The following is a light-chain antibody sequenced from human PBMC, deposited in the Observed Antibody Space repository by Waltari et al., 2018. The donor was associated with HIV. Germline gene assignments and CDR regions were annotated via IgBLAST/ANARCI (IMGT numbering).Light chain of an antibody. CDR1: TSDVGGSHF. V-gene: IGLV2-14*01. Sequence: QSALTQPASVSGSPGQSITISCTGTTSDVGGSHFVSWYQQHPGKAPKRLIFEVTNRPSGISSRFSGSKSGNTAAMTISGLQAEDEADYYCSSYTSTTTIVFGGGTKVTVL. J-gene: IGLJ2*01. CDR3: SSYTSTTTIV. CDR2: EVT.